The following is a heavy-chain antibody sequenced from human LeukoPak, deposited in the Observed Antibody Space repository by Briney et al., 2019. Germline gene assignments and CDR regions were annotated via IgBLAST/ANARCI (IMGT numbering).Heavy chain of an antibody. CDR1: GFTFSSYA. Sequence: GGSLRLSCAASGFTFSSYAMHWVRQAPGKGLEWVAVISYDGSNKYYADSVKGRFTISRDNSKNTLYLQMNSLRAEDTAVYYCAGGGDDYGNTHFDYWGQGTLVTVSS. CDR3: AGGGDDYGNTHFDY. J-gene: IGHJ4*02. D-gene: IGHD4-17*01. V-gene: IGHV3-30-3*01. CDR2: ISYDGSNK.